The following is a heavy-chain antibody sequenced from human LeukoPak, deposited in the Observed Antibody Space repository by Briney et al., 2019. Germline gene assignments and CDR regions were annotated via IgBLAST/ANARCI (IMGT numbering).Heavy chain of an antibody. J-gene: IGHJ4*02. D-gene: IGHD3-22*01. CDR2: IIPIFGTA. CDR1: GGTFTSYA. Sequence: GASVKVSSKASGGTFTSYAISWVRQAPGQGLEWMGGIIPIFGTANYAQKFQGRVTITADVSTSTAYMELSSLRSEDTAVYYCARGDYDSSGYYYGYWGQGTLVTVSS. V-gene: IGHV1-69*01. CDR3: ARGDYDSSGYYYGY.